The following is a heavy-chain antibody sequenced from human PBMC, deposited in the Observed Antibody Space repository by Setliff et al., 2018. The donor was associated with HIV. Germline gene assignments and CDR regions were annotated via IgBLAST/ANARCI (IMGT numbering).Heavy chain of an antibody. D-gene: IGHD1-26*01. CDR1: GFTFSSSW. CDR2: TKPDEGEK. Sequence: GGSLRLSCAASGFTFSSSWMGWVRQSPGKGLEWVANTKPDEGEKFYLDSVRGRFTISRDNAKNSLYLQMNSLSAEDTAVYYCVREERAADSGSYYSSRWFDRWGQGTLVTVSS. J-gene: IGHJ5*02. CDR3: VREERAADSGSYYSSRWFDR. V-gene: IGHV3-7*01.